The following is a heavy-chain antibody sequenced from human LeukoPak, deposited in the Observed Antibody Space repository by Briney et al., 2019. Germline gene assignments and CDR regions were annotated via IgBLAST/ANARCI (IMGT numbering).Heavy chain of an antibody. CDR3: AKGATTMVRGVLMGATSDY. CDR2: ISGSGGST. CDR1: GFTFSSYA. V-gene: IGHV3-23*01. D-gene: IGHD3-10*01. J-gene: IGHJ4*02. Sequence: GGSLRLSCAASGFTFSSYAMSWVCQAPGKGLEWVSAISGSGGSTYYADSVKGRFTISRDNSKNTLYLQMNSLRAEDTAVYYCAKGATTMVRGVLMGATSDYWGQGTLVTVSS.